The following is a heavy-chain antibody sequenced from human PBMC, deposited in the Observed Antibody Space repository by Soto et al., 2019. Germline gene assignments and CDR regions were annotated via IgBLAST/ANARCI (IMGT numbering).Heavy chain of an antibody. D-gene: IGHD2-2*01. CDR1: GGSISGTTYY. J-gene: IGHJ5*02. CDR2: VYFDGST. Sequence: SETLSLTCIVSGGSISGTTYYWAWIRQPPGKGLEWIGSVYFDGSTYYNPSLKSRVTISVDTSMNHFSLRLASVTAADTALYYCARGGISRIYQLPPFDPWGQGTLVTVSS. CDR3: ARGGISRIYQLPPFDP. V-gene: IGHV4-39*02.